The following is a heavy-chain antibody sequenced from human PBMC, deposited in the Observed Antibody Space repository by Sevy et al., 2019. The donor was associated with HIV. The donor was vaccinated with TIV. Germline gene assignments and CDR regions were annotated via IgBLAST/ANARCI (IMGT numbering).Heavy chain of an antibody. D-gene: IGHD6-19*01. J-gene: IGHJ4*02. CDR1: GFTFSSYA. CDR3: AKVKEQWLVPRYFDY. V-gene: IGHV3-23*01. CDR2: ISGGGGST. Sequence: GGSLRLSCAASGFTFSSYAMSWVRQAPGKGLEWVSAISGGGGSTYYADSVKGRLTISRDNSKNTLYLQMNSLRAEDTAVYYCAKVKEQWLVPRYFDYWGQGTLVTVSS.